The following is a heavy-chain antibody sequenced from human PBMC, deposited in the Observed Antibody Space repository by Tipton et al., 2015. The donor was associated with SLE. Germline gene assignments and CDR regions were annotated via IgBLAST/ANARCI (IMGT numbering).Heavy chain of an antibody. CDR3: ARVSSSWYLYYYYYMDV. Sequence: TLSLTCTVSGGSISSSSYYWSWIRQPPGKGLEWIGYIYYSGSTHYNPPLKSRVTISVDTSKNQFSLKLSSVTAADTAVYYCARVSSSWYLYYYYYMDVWGKGTTVTVSS. CDR1: GGSISSSSYY. V-gene: IGHV4-61*01. J-gene: IGHJ6*03. CDR2: IYYSGST. D-gene: IGHD6-13*01.